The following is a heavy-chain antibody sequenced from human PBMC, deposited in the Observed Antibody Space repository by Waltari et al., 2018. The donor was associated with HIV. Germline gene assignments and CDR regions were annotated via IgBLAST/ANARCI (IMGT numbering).Heavy chain of an antibody. CDR2: IYHSGST. V-gene: IGHV4-38-2*01. CDR3: ARRGYDSSGIDY. CDR1: GYSISSGYY. J-gene: IGHJ4*02. D-gene: IGHD3-22*01. Sequence: QVQLQESGPGLVKPSETLSLTCAVSGYSISSGYYWGWIRQPPGKGLEWIGSIYHSGSTYYNPSLKSRVTISVDTSKNQFSLKLSSVTAADTAVYYCARRGYDSSGIDYWGQGTLVTVSS.